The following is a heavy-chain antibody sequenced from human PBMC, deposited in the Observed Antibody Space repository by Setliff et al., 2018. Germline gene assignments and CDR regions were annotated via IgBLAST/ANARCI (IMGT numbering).Heavy chain of an antibody. V-gene: IGHV3-11*04. D-gene: IGHD3-9*01. J-gene: IGHJ4*02. Sequence: PGGSLRLSCAASGFRFSDLYMSWVRQVPGKGLEWLSKISGAGTTVYYADSVRGRFTVSRDNSKNTLYLQMNSLRAEDTAFYYCARGRHHDTLSGYIDFLGQGTLVTVSS. CDR3: ARGRHHDTLSGYIDF. CDR1: GFRFSDLY. CDR2: ISGAGTTV.